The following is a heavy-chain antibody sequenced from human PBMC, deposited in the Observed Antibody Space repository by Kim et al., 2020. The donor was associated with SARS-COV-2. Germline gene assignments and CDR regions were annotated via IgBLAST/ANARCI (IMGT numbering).Heavy chain of an antibody. D-gene: IGHD2-15*01. CDR1: GGSFSGYY. Sequence: SETLSLTCAVYGGSFSGYYWSWIRQPPGKGLEWIGEINHSGSTNYNPSLKSRVTISVDTSKNQSSLKLSSVTAADTAVYYCARESGHMVVVVVAPYYYYYMDVWGKGTTVTVSS. CDR3: ARESGHMVVVVVAPYYYYYMDV. V-gene: IGHV4-34*01. CDR2: INHSGST. J-gene: IGHJ6*03.